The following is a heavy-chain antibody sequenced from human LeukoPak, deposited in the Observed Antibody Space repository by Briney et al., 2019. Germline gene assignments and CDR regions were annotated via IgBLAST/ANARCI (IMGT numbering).Heavy chain of an antibody. V-gene: IGHV3-30*02. CDR1: GFTFSTYG. CDR2: IRYDGSNK. J-gene: IGHJ3*02. Sequence: PGGSLRLSCAASGFTFSTYGMSWVRQAPGKGLEWVAFIRYDGSNKYYADSVKGRFTISRDNAKNTLYLQMNSLRAEDTAVYYCVRDFEWELNDAFDIWGQGTMVTVSS. D-gene: IGHD1-26*01. CDR3: VRDFEWELNDAFDI.